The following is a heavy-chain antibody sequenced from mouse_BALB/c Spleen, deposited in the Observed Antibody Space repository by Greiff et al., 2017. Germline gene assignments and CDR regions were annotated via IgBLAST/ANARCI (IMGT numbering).Heavy chain of an antibody. CDR2: IWSGGST. CDR1: GFSLTSYG. J-gene: IGHJ2*01. V-gene: IGHV2-4-1*01. D-gene: IGHD1-1*01. CDR3: ARNRYYYGSSAYYFDY. Sequence: VKLMESGPGLVQPSQSLSITCTVSGFSLTSYGVHWVRQSPGKGLEWLGVIWSGGSTDYNAAFISRLSISKDNSKSQVFFKMNSLQADDTAIYYCARNRYYYGSSAYYFDYWGQGTTLTVSS.